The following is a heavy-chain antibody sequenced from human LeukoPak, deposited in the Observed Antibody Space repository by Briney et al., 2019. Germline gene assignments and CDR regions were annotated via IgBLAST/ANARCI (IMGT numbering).Heavy chain of an antibody. CDR2: INWNGGST. CDR3: ARGVVGAILDAGYYYYGMDV. CDR1: GFTFDDYG. V-gene: IGHV3-20*01. J-gene: IGHJ6*02. Sequence: GGSLRLSCAASGFTFDDYGMSWVRQAPGKGLEWVSGINWNGGSTGYADSVKGRFTISRDNAKNSLYLQMNSLRAEDTALYHCARGVVGAILDAGYYYYGMDVWGQGTTVTVSS. D-gene: IGHD1-26*01.